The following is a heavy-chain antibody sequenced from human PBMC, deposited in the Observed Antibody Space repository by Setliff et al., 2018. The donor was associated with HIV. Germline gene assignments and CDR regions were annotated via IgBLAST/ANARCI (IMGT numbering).Heavy chain of an antibody. Sequence: SETLSLTCTVSGGSINTRNNYWGWIRQPPGLGLEWIGSKYYSGTTYHSPTLKSRVSMSMDTSRNQFSLKLSSVTAADTAIYYCVRRKSELRLISDYMDVWGKGTTVTVSS. V-gene: IGHV4-39*01. CDR2: KYYSGTT. J-gene: IGHJ6*03. CDR1: GGSINTRNNY. CDR3: VRRKSELRLISDYMDV. D-gene: IGHD3-10*01.